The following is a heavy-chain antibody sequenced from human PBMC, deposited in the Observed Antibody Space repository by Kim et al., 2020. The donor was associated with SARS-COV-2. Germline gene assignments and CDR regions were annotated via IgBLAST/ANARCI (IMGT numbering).Heavy chain of an antibody. J-gene: IGHJ4*02. V-gene: IGHV3-53*01. Sequence: TSSADPVKGRFTISRDNSKNTLYLQMNSLGAEDTAVYYCARAYGDYYFDYWGQGTLVTVSS. D-gene: IGHD4-17*01. CDR2: T. CDR3: ARAYGDYYFDY.